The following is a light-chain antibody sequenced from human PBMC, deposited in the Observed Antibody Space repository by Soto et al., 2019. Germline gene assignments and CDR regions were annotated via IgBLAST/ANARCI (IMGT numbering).Light chain of an antibody. V-gene: IGKV3-15*01. J-gene: IGKJ2*01. CDR1: QSVSSN. CDR2: GAS. CDR3: LQYNKSPPYT. Sequence: EIVMTQSTANLSVSPGERATLSCRASQSVSSNLAWYQQKPGQGPRLLIYGASTRAASIPARFIGSGSGREYSLTINGLQSLDFAVYDWLQYNKSPPYTFVQGTKLEIK.